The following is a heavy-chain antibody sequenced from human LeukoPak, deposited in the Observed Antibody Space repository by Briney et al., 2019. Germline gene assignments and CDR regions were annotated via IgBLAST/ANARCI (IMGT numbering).Heavy chain of an antibody. V-gene: IGHV4-39*01. CDR3: ARVPGDAFDI. Sequence: SETLSLTCTVPGGSISSSSYYWGWIRQPPGKGLEWIGSIYYSGSTYYNPSLKSRVTISVDTSKNQFSLKLSSVTAADTAVYYCARVPGDAFDIWGQGTMVTVSS. CDR2: IYYSGST. CDR1: GGSISSSSYY. J-gene: IGHJ3*02.